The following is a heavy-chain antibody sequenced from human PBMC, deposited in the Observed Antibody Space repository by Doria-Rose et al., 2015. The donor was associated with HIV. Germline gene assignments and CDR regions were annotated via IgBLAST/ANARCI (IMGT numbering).Heavy chain of an antibody. CDR3: ARIKSSRWYHKYYFDF. J-gene: IGHJ4*02. D-gene: IGHD6-13*01. V-gene: IGHV2-26*01. CDR2: IFSDDER. CDR1: GVSLSSPGMG. Sequence: QITLKESGPVLVKPTETLTLTRTVSGVSLSSPGMGVSWIRQPPGTALEWLANIFSDDERSYKTSLKSRLTIPRGTSKSQVVLTMTDMDPVDTATYYCARIKSSRWYHKYYFDFWGQGTLVIVSA.